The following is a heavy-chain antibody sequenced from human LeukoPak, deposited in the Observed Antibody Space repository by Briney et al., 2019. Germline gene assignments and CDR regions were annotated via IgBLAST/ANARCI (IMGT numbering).Heavy chain of an antibody. CDR3: ASGSRSGSYGY. Sequence: QTGGSLRLSCAASGFTFSSYAMHWVRQAPGKGLEWVAVISYDGSNKYYADSVKGRFTISRDNAKNSLYLQMNSLRAEDTAVYYCASGSRSGSYGYWGQGTLVTVSS. CDR2: ISYDGSNK. CDR1: GFTFSSYA. D-gene: IGHD1-26*01. V-gene: IGHV3-30-3*01. J-gene: IGHJ4*02.